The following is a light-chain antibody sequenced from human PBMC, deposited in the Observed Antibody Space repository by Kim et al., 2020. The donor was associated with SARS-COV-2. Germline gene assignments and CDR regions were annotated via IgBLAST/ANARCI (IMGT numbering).Light chain of an antibody. V-gene: IGKV3-20*01. CDR3: QQFGRSSWT. J-gene: IGKJ1*01. CDR2: GAS. CDR1: QSISSRY. Sequence: EIQLTQSPCTLSLSPGERATISCRASQSISSRYFAWYQQKPGQAPRLLIYGASSRATGIPDRFSGSGSGTDFTLTISRLEPEDFAVYYCQQFGRSSWTFGQGTKVDIK.